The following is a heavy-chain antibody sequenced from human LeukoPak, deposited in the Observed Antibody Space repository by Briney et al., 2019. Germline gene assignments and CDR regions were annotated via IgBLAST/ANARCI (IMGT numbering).Heavy chain of an antibody. J-gene: IGHJ4*02. CDR3: ARNSGYDRDGFDY. CDR2: IYYSGST. CDR1: GGSFSGYY. V-gene: IGHV4-59*01. Sequence: SETLSLTCAVYGGSFSGYYWSWIRQPPGKGLEWIGYIYYSGSTNYNPSLKSRVTISVDTSKNQFSLKLSSVTAADTAVYYCARNSGYDRDGFDYWGQGTLVTVSS. D-gene: IGHD5-12*01.